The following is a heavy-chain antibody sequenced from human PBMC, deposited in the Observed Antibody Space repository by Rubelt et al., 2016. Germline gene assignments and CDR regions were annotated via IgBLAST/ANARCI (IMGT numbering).Heavy chain of an antibody. J-gene: IGHJ2*01. Sequence: QVQLVQSGAEVKKPGASVKVSCKASGYTFTSYAMHWVRQAPGQRLEWMGWITAGNGNTKYSQKFQGRVTITADESTSTAYMGLSSLGSEDTAVYYCARGDATVPRSYWYFDLWGRGTLVTVSS. CDR2: ITAGNGNT. CDR1: GYTFTSYA. V-gene: IGHV1-3*01. D-gene: IGHD4-17*01. CDR3: ARGDATVPRSYWYFDL.